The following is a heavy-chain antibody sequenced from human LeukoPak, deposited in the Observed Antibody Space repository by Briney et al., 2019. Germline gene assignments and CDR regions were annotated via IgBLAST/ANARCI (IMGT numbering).Heavy chain of an antibody. V-gene: IGHV3-9*01. Sequence: GGSLRLSCAASGFTFDDYAVHWVRQAPGKGLEWVSGISWNSGSIGYADSVKGRFTISRDNAKNSLYLQMNSLRAEDTALYYCAKDRYGGNSIFDYWGQGTLVTVSS. CDR2: ISWNSGSI. D-gene: IGHD4-23*01. J-gene: IGHJ4*02. CDR1: GFTFDDYA. CDR3: AKDRYGGNSIFDY.